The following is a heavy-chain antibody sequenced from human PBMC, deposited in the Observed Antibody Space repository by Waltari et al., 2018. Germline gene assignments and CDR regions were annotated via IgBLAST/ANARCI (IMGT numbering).Heavy chain of an antibody. CDR1: GDSISSPDW. CDR2: VQRSGRT. D-gene: IGHD2-15*01. V-gene: IGHV4-4*02. Sequence: QLQLQESGPGLVKPSGTLSLTCAVPGDSISSPDWWSWVRQSPGKGLEWIGQVQRSGRTNYNPSFASRVTVSIDTSTNQFSLKVTSATAADTAVYFCARDRGRGIYLDSWGQGTLVTVSP. CDR3: ARDRGRGIYLDS. J-gene: IGHJ4*02.